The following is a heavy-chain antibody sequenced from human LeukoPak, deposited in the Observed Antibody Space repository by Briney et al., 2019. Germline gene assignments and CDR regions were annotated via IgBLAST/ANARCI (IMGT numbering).Heavy chain of an antibody. Sequence: GGSLRLSCAASGFTFRTYSMNWVRQAPGKGLEWVSSITSNSGDIFYADSVKGRFTISRDNAKNSLYLQMSSLGAEDTAVYHCTRDLGVVVRNPTFDYWGQGALVTVSA. CDR2: ITSNSGDI. D-gene: IGHD2-21*01. J-gene: IGHJ4*02. CDR3: TRDLGVVVRNPTFDY. CDR1: GFTFRTYS. V-gene: IGHV3-21*01.